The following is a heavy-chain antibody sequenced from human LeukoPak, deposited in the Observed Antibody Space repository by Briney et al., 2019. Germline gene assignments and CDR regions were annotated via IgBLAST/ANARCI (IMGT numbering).Heavy chain of an antibody. CDR3: ARDLHDSSGYYSH. D-gene: IGHD3-22*01. Sequence: GGSLRLSCAASGFTFSSYAMHWVRQAPGKGLEWVAVISYDGSNKYYADSVKGRFTISRDNSKNTLYLQMNSLRAEDTAVYYCARDLHDSSGYYSHWGQGTLVTVSS. CDR2: ISYDGSNK. V-gene: IGHV3-30*01. J-gene: IGHJ4*02. CDR1: GFTFSSYA.